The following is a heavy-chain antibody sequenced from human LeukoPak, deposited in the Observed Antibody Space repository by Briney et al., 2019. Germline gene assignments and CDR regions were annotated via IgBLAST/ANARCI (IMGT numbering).Heavy chain of an antibody. CDR1: GISFGNHW. J-gene: IGHJ5*02. V-gene: IGHV3-74*03. Sequence: PGGSLRLSCEAPGISFGNHWMHWVRQAPGKGLMWVSRIKEDGTITMYADPVKGRFTVSRDNAKNTLYLQVNSLRVEDTAMYFCAKSDWLDPWGQGTLVTVSS. CDR3: AKSDWLDP. CDR2: IKEDGTIT.